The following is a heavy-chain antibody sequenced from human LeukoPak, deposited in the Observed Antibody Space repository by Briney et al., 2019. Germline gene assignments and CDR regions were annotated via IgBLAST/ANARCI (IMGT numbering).Heavy chain of an antibody. CDR2: IYYSGST. CDR1: GGSISSTSYF. V-gene: IGHV4-39*01. D-gene: IGHD4-11*01. Sequence: SETLSLTCTVSGGSISSTSYFWVWIRQPPGKGLEWIGSIYYSGSTYYNPSLKSRDTISVDTSKNQFSLKLSSVTAADTAMYYCARHNSPASFDYWGQGTLVTVSS. CDR3: ARHNSPASFDY. J-gene: IGHJ4*02.